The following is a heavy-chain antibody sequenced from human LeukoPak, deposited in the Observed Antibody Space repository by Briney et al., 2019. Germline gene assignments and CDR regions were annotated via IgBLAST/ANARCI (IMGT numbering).Heavy chain of an antibody. V-gene: IGHV1-69*13. J-gene: IGHJ4*02. Sequence: SVKVSCKASGGTFSSYAISWVRQAPGQGLEWMGGIIPIFGTANYAQKLQGRVTITADESTSTAYMELSSLRSEDTAVYYCARDPGSYGSFDYWGQGTLVTVSS. CDR2: IIPIFGTA. CDR1: GGTFSSYA. CDR3: ARDPGSYGSFDY. D-gene: IGHD5-18*01.